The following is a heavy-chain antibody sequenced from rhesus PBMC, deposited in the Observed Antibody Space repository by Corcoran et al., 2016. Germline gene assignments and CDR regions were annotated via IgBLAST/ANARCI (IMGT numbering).Heavy chain of an antibody. V-gene: IGHV3-8*01. D-gene: IGHD4-23*01. CDR3: AKEHEYDNSLDV. Sequence: EVQLVESGGGLVQPGGSLRLSCTGSGFTFSSYYMYWVRQAPGKGLEWVSAINTGGGSKWYTDAVKGRFTISKENAKSTLYLQMDSRRAEDTAVYYCAKEHEYDNSLDVWGRGVLVTVSS. CDR1: GFTFSSYY. CDR2: INTGGGSK. J-gene: IGHJ5-2*02.